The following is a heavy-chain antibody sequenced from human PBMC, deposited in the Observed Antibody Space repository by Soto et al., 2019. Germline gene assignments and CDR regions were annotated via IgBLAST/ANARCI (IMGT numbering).Heavy chain of an antibody. CDR1: GGTFSSYA. D-gene: IGHD4-17*01. J-gene: IGHJ3*02. CDR2: IIPICGTA. V-gene: IGHV1-69*13. Sequence: GASVKVSCKASGGTFSSYAISWVRQAPGQGLEWMGGIIPICGTANYAQKFQGRVTITADESTSTAYMELSSLRSEDTAVYYCARVGGYGGNSPDAFDIWGQGTMVTVSS. CDR3: ARVGGYGGNSPDAFDI.